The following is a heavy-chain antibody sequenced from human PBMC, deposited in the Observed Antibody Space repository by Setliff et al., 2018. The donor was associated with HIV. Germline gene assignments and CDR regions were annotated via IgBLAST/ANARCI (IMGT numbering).Heavy chain of an antibody. CDR1: GGSINNYF. CDR2: IYYSGET. V-gene: IGHV4-59*01. CDR3: ARRGRTGNSYVLHWFDP. Sequence: SETLSLTCTVSGGSINNYFWSWIRQSPGRGLEWIGYIYYSGETNYNPSLKSRVTFSVDTSKNQFSLKLSSVTAADSAVYFCARRGRTGNSYVLHWFDPWGQGVLVTVSS. D-gene: IGHD5-18*01. J-gene: IGHJ5*02.